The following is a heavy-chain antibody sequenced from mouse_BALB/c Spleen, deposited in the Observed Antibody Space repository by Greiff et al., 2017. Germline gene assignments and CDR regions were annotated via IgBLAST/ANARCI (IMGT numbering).Heavy chain of an antibody. CDR3: ARRGLYGYPFDY. D-gene: IGHD2-2*01. J-gene: IGHJ2*01. CDR1: GYKFTDYV. V-gene: IGHV1-77*01. Sequence: QVQLKESGPELVKPGASVKMSCKASGYKFTDYVISWVKQRTGQGLEWIGEIYPGSGSTYYNEKFKGKATLTADKSSNTAYMQLSSLTSEDSAVYFCARRGLYGYPFDYWGQGTTLTVSS. CDR2: IYPGSGST.